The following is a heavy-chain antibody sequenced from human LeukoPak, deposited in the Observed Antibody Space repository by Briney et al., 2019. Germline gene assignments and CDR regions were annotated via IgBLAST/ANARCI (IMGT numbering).Heavy chain of an antibody. Sequence: PSETLSLTCTVSGVSVTSYYWSWIRHPPGKGLEWIGYISYSGSTNYNPSLKSRVTISVDTSKNQFSLKLSSVTAADTAVYYCARHPDYGGNFDSWGQGTLVTVSS. CDR1: GVSVTSYY. D-gene: IGHD4-23*01. J-gene: IGHJ4*02. V-gene: IGHV4-59*08. CDR3: ARHPDYGGNFDS. CDR2: ISYSGST.